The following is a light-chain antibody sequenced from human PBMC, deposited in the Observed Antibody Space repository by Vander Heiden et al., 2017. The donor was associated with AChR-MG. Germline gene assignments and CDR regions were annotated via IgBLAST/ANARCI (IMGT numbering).Light chain of an antibody. CDR2: LNSDGSH. Sequence: QLVLTQSPSASASLGASVKLTCTLSSGHSSYDIAWHQQQPEKGPRYLMKLNSDGSHSKGDGIPVRFSGSSSGAERYLTRSSLQSEDEADYYCQTWGTGIQVFGGGTKLTVL. V-gene: IGLV4-69*01. CDR3: QTWGTGIQV. J-gene: IGLJ3*02. CDR1: SGHSSYD.